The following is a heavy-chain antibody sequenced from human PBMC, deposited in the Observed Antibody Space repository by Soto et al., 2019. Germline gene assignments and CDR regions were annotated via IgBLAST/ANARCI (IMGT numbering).Heavy chain of an antibody. CDR3: ATESGSTYGYFDH. D-gene: IGHD5-18*01. Sequence: SETLSLTCTVSGGSVTSDEDYWTWIRQSPGKGLEWIGYISNSGSTGYNPSLKTRLSMSVDRSKNQFTLRLTSVTAANTAVYFCATESGSTYGYFDHWGQGTQVTVSS. V-gene: IGHV4-30-4*01. CDR1: GGSVTSDEDY. J-gene: IGHJ4*02. CDR2: ISNSGST.